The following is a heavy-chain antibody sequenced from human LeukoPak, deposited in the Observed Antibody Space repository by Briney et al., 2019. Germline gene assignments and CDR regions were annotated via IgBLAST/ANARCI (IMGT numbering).Heavy chain of an antibody. CDR3: ARGVYGGNPAGRHAFDI. D-gene: IGHD4-23*01. V-gene: IGHV4-34*01. CDR1: GGSFSGYY. Sequence: SSETLSLTCAVYGGSFSGYYWSWIRQPPGKGLEWIGEINHSGSTNYNPSLESRVTISVDTSKNQFSLKLSSVTAADTAVYYCARGVYGGNPAGRHAFDIWGQGTMVTVSS. J-gene: IGHJ3*02. CDR2: INHSGST.